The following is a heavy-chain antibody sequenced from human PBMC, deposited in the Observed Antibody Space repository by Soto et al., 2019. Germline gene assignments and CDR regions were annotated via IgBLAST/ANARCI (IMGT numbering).Heavy chain of an antibody. V-gene: IGHV4-34*01. Sequence: SETLSLTCAVYGGSFSDYYWTWSRQPPWKGLEWIGEINHRGSTNYNPSLKSRASISVDTSKNQFSLKLSSVTAADTAVYYCARGWDIVVVVAAIQRTFDIWGQGTMVTVSS. CDR1: GGSFSDYY. CDR3: ARGWDIVVVVAAIQRTFDI. CDR2: INHRGST. J-gene: IGHJ3*02. D-gene: IGHD2-15*01.